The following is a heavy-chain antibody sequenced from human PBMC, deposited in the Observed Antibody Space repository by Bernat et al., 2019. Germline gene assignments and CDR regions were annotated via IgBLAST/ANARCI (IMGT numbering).Heavy chain of an antibody. CDR1: GFTFSSYA. J-gene: IGHJ6*04. D-gene: IGHD1-1*01. V-gene: IGHV3-64*01. CDR2: ISSNGGST. Sequence: EVQLVESGGGLVQPGGSLRLSCAASGFTFSSYAMHWVRQAPGKGLECVSAISSNGGSTYYANSVKGRFTISRNNSKNTLYLQMSSLRAQEMAVYYCEYDAAKYWNDVGSSCYYGMDVWGKGTTVTVSS. CDR3: EYDAAKYWNDVGSSCYYGMDV.